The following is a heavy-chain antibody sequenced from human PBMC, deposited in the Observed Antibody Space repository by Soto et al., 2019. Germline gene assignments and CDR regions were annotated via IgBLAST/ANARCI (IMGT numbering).Heavy chain of an antibody. Sequence: QVQLQESGPGLVKPSETLSLTCTVSVSGGSVSTGVHYWSWIRQPPGKGLEWIGYIYYSGRTNYSHSLNRRVTLSVDTSQTQFSLKLTSVTAADTAVYYCARGYYTSWYWFDRWGRGTLVTVSS. CDR3: ARGYYTSWYWFDR. V-gene: IGHV4-61*08. J-gene: IGHJ2*01. CDR1: GGSVSTGVHY. CDR2: IYYSGRT. D-gene: IGHD6-13*01.